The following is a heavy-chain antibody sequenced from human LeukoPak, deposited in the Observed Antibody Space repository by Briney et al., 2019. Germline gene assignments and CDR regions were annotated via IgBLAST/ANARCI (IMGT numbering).Heavy chain of an antibody. J-gene: IGHJ4*02. Sequence: ASVKVSCKASGYTFTSYYMHWVRQAPGQGLEWMGIINPSGGSTSYAQKFQGRVTMTRDTSTSTVYMELSSLRSEDTAAYYCARDRGAPYFDYWGQGTLVTVSS. CDR3: ARDRGAPYFDY. V-gene: IGHV1-46*01. CDR1: GYTFTSYY. CDR2: INPSGGST. D-gene: IGHD1-26*01.